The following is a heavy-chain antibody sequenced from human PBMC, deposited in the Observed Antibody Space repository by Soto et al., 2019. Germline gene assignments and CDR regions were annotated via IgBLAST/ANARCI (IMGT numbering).Heavy chain of an antibody. J-gene: IGHJ4*02. CDR2: IYYSGST. D-gene: IGHD2-21*02. V-gene: IGHV4-59*01. CDR3: AKANCGGDCSADY. Sequence: SETLSLTCTVSGGSISSYYWSWIRQPPGKGLEWIGYIYYSGSTNYNPSLKSRVTISVDTSKNQFSLKLSSVTAADTALYYCAKANCGGDCSADYWGQGTLVTVSS. CDR1: GGSISSYY.